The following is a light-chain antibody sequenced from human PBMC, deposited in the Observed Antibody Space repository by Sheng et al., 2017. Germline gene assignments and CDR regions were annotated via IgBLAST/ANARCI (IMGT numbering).Light chain of an antibody. J-gene: IGKJ4*01. Sequence: DIQMTQSPSSLSASVGDRVTITCRASQTITNYLNWYRQKPGEAPKLLIYAASTLQSGVPSRFSGGGFGTDFTLTITSLQPEDFAIYYCQHSYSKRISFGGGTKVELK. CDR3: QHSYSKRIS. V-gene: IGKV1-39*01. CDR1: QTITNY. CDR2: AAS.